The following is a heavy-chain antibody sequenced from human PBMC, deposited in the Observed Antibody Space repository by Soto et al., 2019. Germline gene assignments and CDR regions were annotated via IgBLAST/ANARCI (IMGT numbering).Heavy chain of an antibody. CDR2: IYWDGGE. CDR3: AHGTYGGSGYYWDS. Sequence: GPTLVNPTETLTLTCSFSGFSLSASGAGVGWIRQPPGKALEWLALIYWDGGERYSPSLKSRLTVTKDTSINHVVLTLTNVDPGDTGTYYCAHGTYGGSGYYWDSWGQGTRVTVSS. CDR1: GFSLSASGAG. V-gene: IGHV2-5*02. J-gene: IGHJ4*02. D-gene: IGHD6-19*01.